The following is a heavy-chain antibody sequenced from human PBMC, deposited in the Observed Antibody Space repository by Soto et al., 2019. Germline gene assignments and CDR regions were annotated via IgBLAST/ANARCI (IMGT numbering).Heavy chain of an antibody. V-gene: IGHV3-74*01. Sequence: EVQLVESGGGLVQPGGSLRLSCAASGFVFSSHWIHWVRQAPGQGPVGVSRISTDGSFTSYADFVKDRFTISRDNAKNTLYLQMNSLRAEDTAVYYCARPRSMSSSGFDIWGQGTMVTVSS. CDR3: ARPRSMSSSGFDI. J-gene: IGHJ3*02. D-gene: IGHD6-6*01. CDR2: ISTDGSFT. CDR1: GFVFSSHW.